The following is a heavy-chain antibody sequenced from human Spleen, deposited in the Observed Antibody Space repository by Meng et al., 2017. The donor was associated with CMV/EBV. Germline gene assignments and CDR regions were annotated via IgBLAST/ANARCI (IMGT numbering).Heavy chain of an antibody. D-gene: IGHD3-3*01. CDR2: ISPNSGGT. Sequence: ASVKVSCKASGYTFTGYYIHWVRQAPGQGPEWMGWISPNSGGTNYVQKFQGRVTMTRDTSIDTAYMELSRLRSEDTAVYYCARDHYFDFWNGYSYYYYYGMDVWGQGTTVTVSS. J-gene: IGHJ6*02. V-gene: IGHV1-2*02. CDR1: GYTFTGYY. CDR3: ARDHYFDFWNGYSYYYYYGMDV.